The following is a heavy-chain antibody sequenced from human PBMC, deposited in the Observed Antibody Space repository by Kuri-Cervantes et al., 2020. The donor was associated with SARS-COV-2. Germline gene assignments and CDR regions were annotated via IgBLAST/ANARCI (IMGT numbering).Heavy chain of an antibody. D-gene: IGHD3-10*01. CDR3: ARERYYSGHYGMDV. CDR2: IGSSSSII. Sequence: GESLKISCAAPGFTFSSYSMNWVRQAPGKGLEWVSYIGSSSSIIYYADSMKGRFTISRDNAKNSLSLQMNSLRAEDTAVYYCARERYYSGHYGMDVWGQGTTVTVSS. J-gene: IGHJ6*02. CDR1: GFTFSSYS. V-gene: IGHV3-48*01.